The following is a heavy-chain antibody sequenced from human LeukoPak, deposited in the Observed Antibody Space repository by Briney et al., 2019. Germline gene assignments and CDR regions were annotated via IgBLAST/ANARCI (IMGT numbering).Heavy chain of an antibody. CDR1: GFTFGDYA. Sequence: PGRSPRLSCTASGFTFGDYAMSWVRQAPGKGLEWVSYIRSRAYGGAAEYAASVKGRFTITRDDSKSIAYLQMSSLNIEDTAVYYCAASSGFDYWGQGTLVTVSS. CDR2: IRSRAYGGAA. J-gene: IGHJ4*02. V-gene: IGHV3-49*04. D-gene: IGHD6-25*01. CDR3: AASSGFDY.